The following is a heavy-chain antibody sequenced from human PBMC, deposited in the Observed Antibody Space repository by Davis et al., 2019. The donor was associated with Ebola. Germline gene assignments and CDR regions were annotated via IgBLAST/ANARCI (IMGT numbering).Heavy chain of an antibody. Sequence: ASVKVSCKASGYNFMNYDIAWVRQVTGQGLEWMGWMNPNSGNTGYAQKFQGRVIMTRNTSINTAYMEVSSLTSEDSAVFYCAREVKRATQGSFFDYWGQGTLVTVSS. CDR3: AREVKRATQGSFFDY. CDR1: GYNFMNYD. D-gene: IGHD3-16*02. CDR2: MNPNSGNT. J-gene: IGHJ4*02. V-gene: IGHV1-8*01.